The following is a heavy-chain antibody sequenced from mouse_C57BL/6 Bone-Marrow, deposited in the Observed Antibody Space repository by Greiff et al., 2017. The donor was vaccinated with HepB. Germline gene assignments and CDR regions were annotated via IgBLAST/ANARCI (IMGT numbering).Heavy chain of an antibody. CDR3: ARDAWTMTYWYIGV. V-gene: IGHV7-1*01. Sequence: EVKVVESGGGLVQSGRSLRLPCATSGFTFSAFYMEWVRQAPGKGLEWIAASRNKANDYTTEYSASVKGRFIVSRDTSQSILYLQMNALRAEDTAIYYCARDAWTMTYWYIGVWGAGTTATVSS. CDR1: GFTFSAFY. CDR2: SRNKANDYTT. J-gene: IGHJ1*01. D-gene: IGHD2-4*01.